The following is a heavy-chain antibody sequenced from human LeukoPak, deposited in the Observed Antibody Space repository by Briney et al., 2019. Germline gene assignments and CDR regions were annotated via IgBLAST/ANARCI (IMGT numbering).Heavy chain of an antibody. J-gene: IGHJ4*02. CDR3: PRLASPTTVTPDY. D-gene: IGHD4-11*01. Sequence: SETLSLTCTVSGGPNCSFYSTWIRQPPGKGLEWIGYIYYSGSTNYNPSLKSRVTISVDTSKNQFSLKLSYVTAADTAVYYCPRLASPTTVTPDYPGRGTLVTVSS. V-gene: IGHV4-59*08. CDR2: IYYSGST. CDR1: GGPNCSFY.